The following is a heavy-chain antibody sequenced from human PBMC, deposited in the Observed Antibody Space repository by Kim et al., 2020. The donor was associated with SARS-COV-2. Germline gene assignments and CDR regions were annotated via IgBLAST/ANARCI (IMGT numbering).Heavy chain of an antibody. Sequence: NYNPSLKGRVTISVDTSKNQFSLKLSSVTAADTAVYYCAREYSSSSYFDYWGQGTLVTVSS. CDR3: AREYSSSSYFDY. D-gene: IGHD6-6*01. J-gene: IGHJ4*02. V-gene: IGHV4-59*01.